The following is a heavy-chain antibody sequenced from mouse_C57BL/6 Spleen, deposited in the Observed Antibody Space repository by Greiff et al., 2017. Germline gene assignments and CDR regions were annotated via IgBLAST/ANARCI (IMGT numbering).Heavy chain of an antibody. CDR3: TRDYGSRFAY. D-gene: IGHD1-1*01. J-gene: IGHJ3*01. Sequence: VQLQQSGAELVKPGASVKLSCTASGFNIKDYYMHWVKQRTEQGLEWIGRIDPEDGETKYAPKFQGKATLTAAKSSSTAYMELRSLTSEDAAVYYCTRDYGSRFAYWGQGTLVTVSA. CDR2: IDPEDGET. CDR1: GFNIKDYY. V-gene: IGHV14-2*01.